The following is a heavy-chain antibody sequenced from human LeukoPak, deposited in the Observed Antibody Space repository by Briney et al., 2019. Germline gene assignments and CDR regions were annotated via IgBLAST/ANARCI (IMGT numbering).Heavy chain of an antibody. CDR3: ARDRRSSWFKRVY. CDR1: GFTFSSYS. Sequence: PGGPLRLSCAASGFTFSSYSMNWVRQAPGKGLEWVSSISSSSSYIYYADSVKGRFTISRDNAKNSLYLQMNSLRAEDTAVYYCARDRRSSWFKRVYWGQGTLVTVSS. D-gene: IGHD6-13*01. J-gene: IGHJ4*02. V-gene: IGHV3-21*01. CDR2: ISSSSSYI.